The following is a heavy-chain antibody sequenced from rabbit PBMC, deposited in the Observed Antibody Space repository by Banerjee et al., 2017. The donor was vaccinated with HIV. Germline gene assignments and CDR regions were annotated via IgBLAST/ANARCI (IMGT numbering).Heavy chain of an antibody. Sequence: QSLEESGGDLVKPGASLTLTCTASGFSFSGGAYMCWVRQVPGKGLEWVACIGIRSGSTHYATWAKGRFAISKTSSTTVTLQMTSLTAADTATYFCARGDASDTGYSLWGPGTLVTVS. V-gene: IGHV1S40*01. CDR1: GFSFSGGAY. J-gene: IGHJ4*01. CDR3: ARGDASDTGYSL. CDR2: IGIRSGST. D-gene: IGHD1-1*01.